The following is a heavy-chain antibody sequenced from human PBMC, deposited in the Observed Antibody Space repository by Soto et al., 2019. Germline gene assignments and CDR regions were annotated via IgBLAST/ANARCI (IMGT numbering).Heavy chain of an antibody. Sequence: GGSLRLSCAASGFTFSDYWMSWVRQAPGKGLEWVSAISGSGGSTYYADSVKGRFTISRDNSKNTLYLQMNSLRAEDTAVYYCAKTVKYDSSGYPFDYWGQGTLVTVSS. CDR1: GFTFSDYW. CDR3: AKTVKYDSSGYPFDY. D-gene: IGHD3-22*01. V-gene: IGHV3-23*01. CDR2: ISGSGGST. J-gene: IGHJ4*02.